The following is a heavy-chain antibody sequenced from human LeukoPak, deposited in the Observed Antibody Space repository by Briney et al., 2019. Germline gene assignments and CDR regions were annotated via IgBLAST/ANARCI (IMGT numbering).Heavy chain of an antibody. J-gene: IGHJ6*03. CDR3: ARSQDGSGSYFYYFYIDV. CDR2: FYRGGST. D-gene: IGHD3-10*01. CDR1: GFTFSNYW. Sequence: GGSLRLSCVASGFTFSNYWMSWVRQAPGKGLEWVSIFYRGGSTYYADSVKGRFTVSRDNSKNILYLQMNSLRAEDTAVYYCARSQDGSGSYFYYFYIDVWGKGTTV. V-gene: IGHV3-66*01.